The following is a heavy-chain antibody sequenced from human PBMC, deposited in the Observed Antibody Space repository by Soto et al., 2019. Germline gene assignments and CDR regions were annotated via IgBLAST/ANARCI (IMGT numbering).Heavy chain of an antibody. D-gene: IGHD2-15*01. V-gene: IGHV3-33*08. CDR2: ILLDGRNK. CDR1: GFTFTDTV. J-gene: IGHJ4*02. CDR3: ATEGPRDLLAEMATLTEALKEGPFNY. Sequence: QVQLVESGGGVVQPGRSLRLSCSASGFTFTDTVMHWVRQAPGKGLQWVAVILLDGRNKYYADSVRGRFTISRDNSKNTVELPITSLRVDDTAVYFCATEGPRDLLAEMATLTEALKEGPFNYWGQGALVTVAS.